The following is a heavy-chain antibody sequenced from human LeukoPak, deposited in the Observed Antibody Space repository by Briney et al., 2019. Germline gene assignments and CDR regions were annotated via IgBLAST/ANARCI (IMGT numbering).Heavy chain of an antibody. V-gene: IGHV1-69*02. J-gene: IGHJ6*02. D-gene: IGHD7-27*01. CDR2: IIIALNIA. CDR3: ARLGDV. Sequence: SVKVSCKASGGTFSSHTISWVRQAPGQGLEWMGRIIIALNIADYAQKFQGRVTITADRSTSTGYMELSSLTSEDTAVYYCARLGDVWGQGTTVTVS. CDR1: GGTFSSHT.